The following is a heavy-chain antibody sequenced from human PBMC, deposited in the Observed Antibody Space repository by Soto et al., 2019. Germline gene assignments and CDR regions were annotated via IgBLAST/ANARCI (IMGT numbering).Heavy chain of an antibody. Sequence: LRLSCAASGFTFSSYAMHWVRQAPGKGLEWVAVISYDGSNKYYADSVKGRFTISRDNSKNTLYLQMNSLRAEDTAVYYCARDLKDIVVVPAAMVSYYYGMDVWGQGTTVTVSS. CDR3: ARDLKDIVVVPAAMVSYYYGMDV. CDR2: ISYDGSNK. D-gene: IGHD2-2*01. CDR1: GFTFSSYA. V-gene: IGHV3-30-3*01. J-gene: IGHJ6*02.